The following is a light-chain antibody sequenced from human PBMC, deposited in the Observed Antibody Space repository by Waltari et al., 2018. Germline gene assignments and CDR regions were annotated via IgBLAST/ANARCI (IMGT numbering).Light chain of an antibody. CDR2: WAS. J-gene: IGKJ1*01. V-gene: IGKV4-1*01. CDR3: QQYYDTPRT. Sequence: DIVMTQSPDSLAVSLGERATINCKSSQTVLYSSDNNNYLAWYQQKLGQPPKLLIYWASTRASGGPERFSGSGSGTDFTLTISSLQAEDVAVYYCQQYYDTPRTFGQGTRVEIK. CDR1: QTVLYSSDNNNY.